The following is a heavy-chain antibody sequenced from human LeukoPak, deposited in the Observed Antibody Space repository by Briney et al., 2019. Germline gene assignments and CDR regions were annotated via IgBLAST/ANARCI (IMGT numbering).Heavy chain of an antibody. CDR2: IYYSGST. Sequence: SETLSLTCTVSGGSISSYYWGWIRQPPGKGLEWIGSIYYSGSTYYNPSLKSRVTISVDTSKNRFSLKLSSVTAADTAVYYCARVQTYYYGSGSYLNAFDIWGQGTMVTISS. CDR1: GGSISSYY. V-gene: IGHV4-39*07. CDR3: ARVQTYYYGSGSYLNAFDI. D-gene: IGHD3-10*01. J-gene: IGHJ3*02.